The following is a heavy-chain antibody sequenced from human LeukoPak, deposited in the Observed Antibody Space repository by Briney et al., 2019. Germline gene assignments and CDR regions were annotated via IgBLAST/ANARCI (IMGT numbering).Heavy chain of an antibody. CDR3: ARDLEAVVVVPAAYTPFDP. D-gene: IGHD2-2*01. V-gene: IGHV1-69*04. CDR2: IIPILGIA. Sequence: SVKVSCXASGGTFSSYTISWVRQAPGQGLEWMGRIIPILGIANYAQKFQGRVTITADRYTSTAYMELSSLRSEDTAVYYCARDLEAVVVVPAAYTPFDPWGQGTLVTVSS. J-gene: IGHJ5*02. CDR1: GGTFSSYT.